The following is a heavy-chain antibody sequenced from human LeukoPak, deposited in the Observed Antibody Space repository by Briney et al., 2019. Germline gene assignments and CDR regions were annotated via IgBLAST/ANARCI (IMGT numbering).Heavy chain of an antibody. CDR2: ISSSSNTI. CDR3: ARAVTVVTRGGLVFDY. J-gene: IGHJ4*02. V-gene: IGHV3-48*02. Sequence: PGGSLRLSCAASGFTFSSYSMNWVRQAPGKGLEWVSYISSSSNTIYYADSVKGRFTIFRDNAKNSLFLQMNSLRDEDTSVYYCARAVTVVTRGGLVFDYWGQGTLVTVSS. CDR1: GFTFSSYS. D-gene: IGHD2-21*02.